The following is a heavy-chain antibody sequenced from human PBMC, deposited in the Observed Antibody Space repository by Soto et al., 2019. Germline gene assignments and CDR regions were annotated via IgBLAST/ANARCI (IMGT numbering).Heavy chain of an antibody. V-gene: IGHV5-51*01. CDR3: ARWDSSSSGSPLYYYYYGMDV. CDR1: GYSFTSYW. Sequence: PGESLKISCKGSGYSFTSYWIGWVRQMPGKGLEWMGIIYPGDSDTRYSPSFQGQVTISADKSISTAYLQWSSLKASDTAMYYCARWDSSSSGSPLYYYYYGMDVSGQGTTVTVYS. CDR2: IYPGDSDT. J-gene: IGHJ6*02. D-gene: IGHD6-6*01.